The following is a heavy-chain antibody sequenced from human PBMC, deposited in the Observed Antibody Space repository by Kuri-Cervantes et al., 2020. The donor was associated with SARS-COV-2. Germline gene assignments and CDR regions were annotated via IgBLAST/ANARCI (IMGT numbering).Heavy chain of an antibody. CDR2: ISSSSSYI. CDR1: GFTFSSYG. D-gene: IGHD3-3*01. V-gene: IGHV3-21*01. CDR3: ASSPRGAYDFWSGYTPYYYYMDV. Sequence: GESLKISCAASGFTFSSYGMHWVRQAPGKGLEWVSSISSSSSYIYYADSVKGRFTISRDNAKNSLYLQMNSLRAEDTAVYYCASSPRGAYDFWSGYTPYYYYMDVWGKGTTVTVSS. J-gene: IGHJ6*03.